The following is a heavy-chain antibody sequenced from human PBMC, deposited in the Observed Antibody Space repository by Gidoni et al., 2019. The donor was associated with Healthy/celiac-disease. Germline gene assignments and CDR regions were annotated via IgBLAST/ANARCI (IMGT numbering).Heavy chain of an antibody. CDR3: ARYNYDSSGYYYRYYYYGMDV. CDR2: ISSSSSTI. CDR1: GFTFSSYS. J-gene: IGHJ6*02. D-gene: IGHD3-22*01. Sequence: EVQLVESGGGLVQPGGSLRLSCAASGFTFSSYSMNWVRQAPGKGLEWVSYISSSSSTIYYADSVKGRFTISRDNAKNSLYLQMNSLRAEDTAVYYCARYNYDSSGYYYRYYYYGMDVWGQGTTVTVSS. V-gene: IGHV3-48*01.